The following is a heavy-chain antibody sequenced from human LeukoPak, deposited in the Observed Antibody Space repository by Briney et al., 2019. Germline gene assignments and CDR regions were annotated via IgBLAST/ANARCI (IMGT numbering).Heavy chain of an antibody. Sequence: SETLSLTCTVSGGSISSYYWSWIRQPPGKGLEWIGYIYYSGSTNYDPSLKSRVTISVDTSKNQFSLKLSSVTAADTAVYYCARVRQGDYYDSSGYHSKDAFDIWGQGTMVTVSS. CDR3: ARVRQGDYYDSSGYHSKDAFDI. CDR2: IYYSGST. J-gene: IGHJ3*02. CDR1: GGSISSYY. V-gene: IGHV4-59*01. D-gene: IGHD3-22*01.